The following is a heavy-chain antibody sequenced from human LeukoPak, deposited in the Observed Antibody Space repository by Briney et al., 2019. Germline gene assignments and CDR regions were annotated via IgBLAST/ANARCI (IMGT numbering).Heavy chain of an antibody. CDR1: GFTFSSYA. D-gene: IGHD2-15*01. V-gene: IGHV3-23*01. CDR2: ISGSGGST. CDR3: AKDFLLRDAFDI. Sequence: GSLRLSCAASGFTFSSYAMSWVRQAPGKGLEWVSAISGSGGSTYYADSVKGRFTISRDNSKNTLYLQMNSLRAEDTAVYYCAKDFLLRDAFDIWGQGTMVTVSS. J-gene: IGHJ3*02.